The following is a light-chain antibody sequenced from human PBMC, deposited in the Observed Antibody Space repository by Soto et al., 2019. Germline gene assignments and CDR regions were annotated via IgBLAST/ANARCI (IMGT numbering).Light chain of an antibody. J-gene: IGKJ1*01. V-gene: IGKV4-1*01. CDR1: QSILDRSKNKYY. CDR2: WAS. CDR3: QQYFTSPWT. Sequence: DIVMTQSPDSLAGSLGERATFNCKSSQSILDRSKNKYYLAWYQQKSGQPPKLLIYWASLREPGVPDRFTGSGSGTDFTLTISSLQAEDVAVYYCQQYFTSPWTFGQGTKVEI.